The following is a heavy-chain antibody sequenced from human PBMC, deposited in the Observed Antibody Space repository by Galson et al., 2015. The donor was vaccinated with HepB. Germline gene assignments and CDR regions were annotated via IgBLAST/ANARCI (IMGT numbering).Heavy chain of an antibody. V-gene: IGHV1-46*01. Sequence: SVKVSCKASGYTFTSYYMHRVRQAPGQGLEWMGIINPSGGSTSYAQKFQGRVTMTRDTSTSTVYMELSSLRSEDTAVYYCARGVMITFGGVIARDALVFDYWGQGTLVTVSS. CDR1: GYTFTSYY. CDR2: INPSGGST. CDR3: ARGVMITFGGVIARDALVFDY. J-gene: IGHJ4*02. D-gene: IGHD3-16*02.